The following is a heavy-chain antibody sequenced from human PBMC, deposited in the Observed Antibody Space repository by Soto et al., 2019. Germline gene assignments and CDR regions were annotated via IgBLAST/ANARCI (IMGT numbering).Heavy chain of an antibody. J-gene: IGHJ4*02. Sequence: QVQLVQSGAEVKKPGASVKVSCKASGYTFTSYDINWVRQATGQGLEWMGWMNPNSGNTAYAQKLQGRVTMTRNTSISTAYMELGSLRSEDTAVYYCARERGCSGGSCYFFDYWGQGTLVTVSS. V-gene: IGHV1-8*01. CDR1: GYTFTSYD. CDR3: ARERGCSGGSCYFFDY. D-gene: IGHD2-15*01. CDR2: MNPNSGNT.